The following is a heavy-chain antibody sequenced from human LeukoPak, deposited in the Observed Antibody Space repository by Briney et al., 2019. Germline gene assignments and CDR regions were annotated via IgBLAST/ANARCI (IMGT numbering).Heavy chain of an antibody. D-gene: IGHD1-26*01. J-gene: IGHJ4*02. CDR3: VRGGGALLFSS. Sequence: SGTPSLTCDVSGDSVRRITWWTWVRQPPGKGLEWIGQISNGGSTNYNPSLESRLTISLGTSRNQFSLRLTSVTAADTAIYYCVRGGGALLFSSWGQGILVTVSS. V-gene: IGHV4-4*02. CDR1: GDSVRRITW. CDR2: ISNGGST.